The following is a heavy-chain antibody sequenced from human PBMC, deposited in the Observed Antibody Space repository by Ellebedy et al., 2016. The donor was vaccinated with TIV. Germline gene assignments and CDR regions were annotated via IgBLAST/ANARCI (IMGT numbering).Heavy chain of an antibody. Sequence: SETLSLXCTVSGGSISSSSYYWGWIRQPPGKGLVWIGSIYYSGSTYYNPSLKSRVTISVDTSKNQFSLKLSSVTAADTAVYYCARLDYGDYNNRKTNWFDPWGQGTLVTVSS. V-gene: IGHV4-39*01. CDR1: GGSISSSSYY. J-gene: IGHJ5*02. CDR3: ARLDYGDYNNRKTNWFDP. D-gene: IGHD4-17*01. CDR2: IYYSGST.